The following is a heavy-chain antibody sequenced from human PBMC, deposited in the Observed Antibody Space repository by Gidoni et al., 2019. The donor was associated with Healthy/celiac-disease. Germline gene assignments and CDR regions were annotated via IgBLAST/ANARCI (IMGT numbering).Heavy chain of an antibody. CDR1: GGCIGSGGYY. J-gene: IGHJ5*02. Sequence: QAQPQESRPGPVTHSQTLSITCSVSGGCIGSGGYYCSWIRQHPGKGLEWIVYIHYSGSTYYKPYLKSRVTISVVTSKNQFSLKLSSVTAADTAVYDGARVRADDILTGPGDPWGQGTLVTVSS. V-gene: IGHV4-31*03. CDR3: ARVRADDILTGPGDP. CDR2: IHYSGST. D-gene: IGHD3-9*01.